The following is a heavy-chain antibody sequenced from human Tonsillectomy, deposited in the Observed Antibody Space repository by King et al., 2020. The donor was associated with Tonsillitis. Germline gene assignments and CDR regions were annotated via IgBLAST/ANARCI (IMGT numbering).Heavy chain of an antibody. D-gene: IGHD5-24*01. CDR1: GFTFSSYG. V-gene: IGHV3-30*18. J-gene: IGHJ4*02. CDR2: ISYDGSNK. Sequence: QVQLVESGGGVVQPGRSLRLSCAASGFTFSSYGMHWVRQAPGKGLEWVAVISYDGSNKYYADSVKGRFTISRDDSKNTLSLQVNSLRTEDTAVYYCAKDRDGFDYWGQGTLVTVSS. CDR3: AKDRDGFDY.